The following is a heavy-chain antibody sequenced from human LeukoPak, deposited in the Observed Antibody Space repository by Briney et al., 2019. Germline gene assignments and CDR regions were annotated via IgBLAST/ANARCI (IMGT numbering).Heavy chain of an antibody. V-gene: IGHV4-4*07. CDR3: AGGLIAVAARFSRSSPNRDDAFDI. Sequence: SETLSLTCTVSGGSISNYYWSWIRQPAGKGLEWIGRIHTSGNTNYNPSLKSRVTMSVDTSKNQLTLKLSSVTAADTAVYSCAGGLIAVAARFSRSSPNRDDAFDIWGQGTMVTVSS. CDR1: GGSISNYY. CDR2: IHTSGNT. J-gene: IGHJ3*02. D-gene: IGHD6-19*01.